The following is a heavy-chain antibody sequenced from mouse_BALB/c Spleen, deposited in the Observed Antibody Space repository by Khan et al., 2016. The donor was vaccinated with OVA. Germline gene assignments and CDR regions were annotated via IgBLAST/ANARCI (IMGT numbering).Heavy chain of an antibody. D-gene: IGHD2-14*01. J-gene: IGHJ4*01. CDR1: GFSLSRYN. Sequence: QVQLKQSGPGLVAPSQSLSITCTVSGFSLSRYNIHWVRQPPGKGLEWLGMIWAGGGTDYNYTLKSRLNISKDNSKSQVFLKRDSLQTDDTAMYYCAKAYYRYDDYYAMDFWGQGTSVTVSS. V-gene: IGHV2-6-4*01. CDR3: AKAYYRYDDYYAMDF. CDR2: IWAGGGT.